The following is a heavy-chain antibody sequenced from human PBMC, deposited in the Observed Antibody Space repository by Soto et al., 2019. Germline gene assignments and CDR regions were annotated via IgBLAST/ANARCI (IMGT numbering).Heavy chain of an antibody. D-gene: IGHD6-13*01. V-gene: IGHV4-39*01. J-gene: IGHJ4*02. CDR1: GGSIRSSSYY. CDR2: IYFGGST. Sequence: SETLSLTCTVSGGSIRSSSYYWGWIRQPPGKALEWIGSIYFGGSTYYNPSLKSRVTISVDTSKNQFSLKLTSVTAADTAVYYCARLRADIASAGRIDYWGQGTLVTVSS. CDR3: ARLRADIASAGRIDY.